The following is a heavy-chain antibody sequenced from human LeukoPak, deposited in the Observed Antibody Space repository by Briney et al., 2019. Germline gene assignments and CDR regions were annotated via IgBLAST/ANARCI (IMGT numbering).Heavy chain of an antibody. J-gene: IGHJ4*02. CDR1: GFTFSSYS. V-gene: IGHV3-21*01. CDR3: ARIPNIAAAATSFDY. D-gene: IGHD6-13*01. Sequence: GGSLRLSCAASGFTFSSYSMNWVRQAPGKGLEWVSSISSSSSYIYYADSVKGRFTISRDNAKNSLHPQMNSLRAEDTAVYYCARIPNIAAAATSFDYWGQGTLVTVSS. CDR2: ISSSSSYI.